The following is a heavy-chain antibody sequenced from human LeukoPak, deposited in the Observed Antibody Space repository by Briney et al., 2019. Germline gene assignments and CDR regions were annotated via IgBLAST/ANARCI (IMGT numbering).Heavy chain of an antibody. Sequence: GGTLRLTCAASGFAISSYWKTWFRQAPPKGLQWVANIKADGSDNHYVDSVQGRFTISRDNAKNSLYLHVNSLRAEDTAVYYCASLRHDVGVVPPAWWFDPWGQGTLVTVSS. CDR2: IKADGSDN. V-gene: IGHV3-7*03. D-gene: IGHD2-2*01. CDR1: GFAISSYW. J-gene: IGHJ5*02. CDR3: ASLRHDVGVVPPAWWFDP.